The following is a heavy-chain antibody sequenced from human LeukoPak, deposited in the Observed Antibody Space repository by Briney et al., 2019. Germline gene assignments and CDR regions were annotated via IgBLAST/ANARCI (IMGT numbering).Heavy chain of an antibody. J-gene: IGHJ4*02. D-gene: IGHD3-22*01. Sequence: SVKVSCKASGGTLSSYAISWVRQAPGQGLEWMGRIIPILGIANYAQKFQGRVTITADKSTSTAYMELSSLRSEDTAVYYCARDDSITMNLDYWGQGTLVTVSS. CDR1: GGTLSSYA. V-gene: IGHV1-69*04. CDR3: ARDDSITMNLDY. CDR2: IIPILGIA.